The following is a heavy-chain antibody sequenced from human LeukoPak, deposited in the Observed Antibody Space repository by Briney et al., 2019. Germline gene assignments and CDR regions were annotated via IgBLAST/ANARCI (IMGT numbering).Heavy chain of an antibody. CDR2: IYYSGST. CDR1: VGFISSYY. V-gene: IGHV4-59*08. D-gene: IGHD6-13*01. CDR3: AGYSSSWSH. J-gene: IGHJ4*02. Sequence: PSETLSLTCTVSVGFISSYYWSWIRQPPGKGLEWIGYIYYSGSTNHNPSLKSRVTISVDTSKNQFSLKLSSVTAADTAVYYCAGYSSSWSHWGQGTLVTVSS.